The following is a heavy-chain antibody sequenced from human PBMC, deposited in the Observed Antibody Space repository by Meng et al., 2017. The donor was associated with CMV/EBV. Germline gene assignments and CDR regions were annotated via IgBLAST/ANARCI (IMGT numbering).Heavy chain of an antibody. CDR1: GFTFSSYG. V-gene: IGHV3-33*06. D-gene: IGHD2-2*01. J-gene: IGHJ6*02. CDR2: IWYDGSNK. Sequence: LRLSCAASGFTFSSYGMHWVRQAPGKGLEWVAVIWYDGSNKYYADSVKGRFTISRDNSKNTLYLQMNSLRAEDTAVYYCAKGGGGYCSSTSCFYYYGMDVWGQGTTVTVSS. CDR3: AKGGGGYCSSTSCFYYYGMDV.